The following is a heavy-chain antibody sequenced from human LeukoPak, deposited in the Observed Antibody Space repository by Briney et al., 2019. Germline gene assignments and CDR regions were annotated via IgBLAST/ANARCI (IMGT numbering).Heavy chain of an antibody. D-gene: IGHD1-14*01. J-gene: IGHJ4*02. CDR2: IFHSGST. V-gene: IGHV4-38-2*02. Sequence: SETLSLTCTVSGYSISSGYYWGWIRQPPGKGLEWIGSIFHSGSTYYNPSLKSRVTISIDKSKNQFSLRLSSVTAADTAVYYCARYITAGQYYFDYWGQGTLVTVSS. CDR3: ARYITAGQYYFDY. CDR1: GYSISSGYY.